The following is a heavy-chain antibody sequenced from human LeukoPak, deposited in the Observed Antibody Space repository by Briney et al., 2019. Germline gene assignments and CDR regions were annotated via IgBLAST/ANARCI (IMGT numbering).Heavy chain of an antibody. J-gene: IGHJ4*02. V-gene: IGHV4-39*01. D-gene: IGHD2-2*01. CDR2: IYYSGST. CDR1: GGSISSSSYY. Sequence: SKTLSLTCTVSGGSISSSSYYWGWIRQPPGKGLEWIGSIYYSGSTYYNPSLKSRVTISVDTSKNQFSLKLSSVTAADTAVYYCARGSCSSTSCPFDYWGQGTLVTVSS. CDR3: ARGSCSSTSCPFDY.